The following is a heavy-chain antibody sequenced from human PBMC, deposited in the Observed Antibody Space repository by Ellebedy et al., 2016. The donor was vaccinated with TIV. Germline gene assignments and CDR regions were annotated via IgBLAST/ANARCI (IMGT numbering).Heavy chain of an antibody. CDR3: ARQGSKDALDI. CDR1: GGSLGRYY. CDR2: IVASGAT. V-gene: IGHV4-34*12. J-gene: IGHJ3*02. Sequence: MPSETLSLTCAVSGGSLGRYYWSWIRQSPGKGLEWIGHIVASGATDYNPSLKTPVTMSVETSKNHLSLDLSSVTAADSAVYFCARQGSKDALDIWGQGTLVTVSS.